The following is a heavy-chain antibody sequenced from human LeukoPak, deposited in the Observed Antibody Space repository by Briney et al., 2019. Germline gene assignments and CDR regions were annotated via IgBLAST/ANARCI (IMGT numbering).Heavy chain of an antibody. D-gene: IGHD3-10*01. Sequence: GESLKISCKGSGYSFPIYWIAWVRQMPGEGLEWMGIIYPGDSDTRYSPSFQGQITISADKSISTAYLQWSSLKASDTAMYYCARRSTYGSGTNYLFVYWGQGALVTVSS. CDR3: ARRSTYGSGTNYLFVY. CDR2: IYPGDSDT. V-gene: IGHV5-51*01. J-gene: IGHJ4*02. CDR1: GYSFPIYW.